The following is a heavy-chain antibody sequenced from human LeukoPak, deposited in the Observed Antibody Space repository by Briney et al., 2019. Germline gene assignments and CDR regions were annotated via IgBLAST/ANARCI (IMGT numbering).Heavy chain of an antibody. CDR3: ARRRLCGSDCFAFDI. J-gene: IGHJ3*02. V-gene: IGHV5-51*01. Sequence: GESLKISCKDSGYSFTSYWIGSVRQMPGKGLEWMGIIYPDDSDTKYSPSFHGHVTISADKSINTAYLQWSSLKASDTAMYYCARRRLCGSDCFAFDIWGQGTMVTVSS. CDR1: GYSFTSYW. D-gene: IGHD2-21*02. CDR2: IYPDDSDT.